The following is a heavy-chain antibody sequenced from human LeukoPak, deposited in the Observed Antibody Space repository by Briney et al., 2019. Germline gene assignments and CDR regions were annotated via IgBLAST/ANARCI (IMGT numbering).Heavy chain of an antibody. D-gene: IGHD3-16*02. CDR1: GYTFPIYW. V-gene: IGHV5-51*01. CDR2: IYPSDSHT. CDR3: VRHYRPPQDSRAAKPTGYYYYYMDV. Sequence: PGESLKISCQGSGYTFPIYWIGWVRQTPGKGLEWMGIIYPSDSHTIYSPSFQGQGTVSADKSISIAYLQWSSLKASDTAIYYCVRHYRPPQDSRAAKPTGYYYYYMDVWGTGTTVIVSS. J-gene: IGHJ6*03.